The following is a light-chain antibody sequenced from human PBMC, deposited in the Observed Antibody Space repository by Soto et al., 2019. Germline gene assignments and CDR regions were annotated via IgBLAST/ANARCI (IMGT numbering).Light chain of an antibody. Sequence: QAVVTQPPSVSGAPGQRVTISCTESSSNIGAGYDVHWYQQLPGTAPKLLIYANSNRPSGVPDRFSGSKSGTSASLAITGLQAEDEADYYCQSYDSSLPYVFGTGTKLTVL. V-gene: IGLV1-40*01. CDR2: ANS. CDR3: QSYDSSLPYV. CDR1: SSNIGAGYD. J-gene: IGLJ1*01.